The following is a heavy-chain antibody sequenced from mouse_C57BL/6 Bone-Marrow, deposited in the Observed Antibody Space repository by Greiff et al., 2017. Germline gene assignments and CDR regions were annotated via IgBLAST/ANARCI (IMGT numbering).Heavy chain of an antibody. Sequence: QVQLQQPGAELVKPGASVKMSCKASGYTFTSYWITWVKQWPGQGLEWIGDIYPGSGSTNYNEKFKSKATLTVDTSSRTAYMQLSSLTSEDSAVYYCARDYGKGYYAMDYWGQGTSVTVSS. J-gene: IGHJ4*01. CDR3: ARDYGKGYYAMDY. CDR2: IYPGSGST. D-gene: IGHD2-1*01. V-gene: IGHV1-55*01. CDR1: GYTFTSYW.